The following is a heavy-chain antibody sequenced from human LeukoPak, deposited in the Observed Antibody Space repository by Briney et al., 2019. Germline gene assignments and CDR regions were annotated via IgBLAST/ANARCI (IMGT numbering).Heavy chain of an antibody. Sequence: ASVKVSCKASGYTFTSYGISWVRQAPGQGLEWMGWISAYNGNTNYAQKLQGRVTMTTDTSTSTAYLELRSLRSDDTAVYYCARVSKEATTFYYYYGMDVWGQGTTVTVSS. D-gene: IGHD5-12*01. V-gene: IGHV1-18*01. CDR1: GYTFTSYG. CDR2: ISAYNGNT. J-gene: IGHJ6*02. CDR3: ARVSKEATTFYYYYGMDV.